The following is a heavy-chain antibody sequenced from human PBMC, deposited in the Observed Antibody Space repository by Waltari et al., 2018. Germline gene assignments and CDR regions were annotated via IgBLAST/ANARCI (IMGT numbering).Heavy chain of an antibody. CDR3: AKADSSGYYWLGVEYFDY. CDR2: IRGSGGST. CDR1: GFTFSSYA. J-gene: IGHJ4*02. D-gene: IGHD3-22*01. V-gene: IGHV3-23*01. Sequence: EVQLLESGGGLVQPGGSLRLSCAASGFTFSSYAMRWVRQAPGKGLEWVSAIRGSGGSTYYADSVKGRFTISRDNSKNTLYLQMNSLRAEDTAVYYCAKADSSGYYWLGVEYFDYWGQGTLVTVSS.